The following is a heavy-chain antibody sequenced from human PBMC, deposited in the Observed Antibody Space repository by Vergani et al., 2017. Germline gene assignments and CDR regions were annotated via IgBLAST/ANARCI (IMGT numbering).Heavy chain of an antibody. CDR2: ISSSGDNT. CDR3: AKELGRGTYVYYYYYAMDV. J-gene: IGHJ6*02. D-gene: IGHD1-26*01. CDR1: EFTFSSYA. V-gene: IGHV3-23*01. Sequence: EVQLLESGGGLVQPGGSLRLSCAASEFTFSSYAMSWVRQAPGKGLEWVSTISSSGDNTYYAESLKGRFTISRDNSKNTLYLQMNNLRTEDTAVYYCAKELGRGTYVYYYYYAMDVWSQGTTVTVSS.